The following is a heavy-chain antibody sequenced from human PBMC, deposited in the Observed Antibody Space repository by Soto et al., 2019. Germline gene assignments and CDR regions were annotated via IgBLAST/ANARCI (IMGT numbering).Heavy chain of an antibody. CDR1: GGTFSSYT. V-gene: IGHV1-69*08. Sequence: QVQLVQSGAEVKKPGSSVKVSCKASGGTFSSYTISWVRQAPGQGLEWMGRIIPILGIANYAQNFQGRVTITADKSTSTAYMELSSLRSEDTAVYYCAREEYYYGSGAFFYYWGQGTLVTVSS. D-gene: IGHD3-10*01. CDR2: IIPILGIA. CDR3: AREEYYYGSGAFFYY. J-gene: IGHJ4*02.